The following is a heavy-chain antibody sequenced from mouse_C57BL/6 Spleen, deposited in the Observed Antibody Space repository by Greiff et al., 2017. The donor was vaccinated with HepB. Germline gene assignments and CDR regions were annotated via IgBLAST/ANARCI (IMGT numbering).Heavy chain of an antibody. CDR1: GFTFSSYA. J-gene: IGHJ3*01. Sequence: EVKLVESGGGLVKPGGSLKLSCAASGFTFSSYAMSWVRQTPEKRLEWVATISDGGSYTYYPDNVKGRFTISRDKAKNNLYLQMSQLKSEDTAMYYCARLLYSNYAAWFAYWGQGTLVTVSA. CDR2: ISDGGSYT. CDR3: ARLLYSNYAAWFAY. D-gene: IGHD2-5*01. V-gene: IGHV5-4*03.